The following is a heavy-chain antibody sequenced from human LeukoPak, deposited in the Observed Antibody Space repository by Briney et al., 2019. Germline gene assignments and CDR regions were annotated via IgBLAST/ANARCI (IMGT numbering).Heavy chain of an antibody. CDR3: ARFRAAYCSSTSCQKVNDY. J-gene: IGHJ4*02. CDR2: ISYDGSNK. CDR1: GFTFSSYA. D-gene: IGHD2-2*01. V-gene: IGHV3-30-3*01. Sequence: GGSLRLSCAASGFTFSSYAMHWVRQAPGKGLEWVAVISYDGSNKYYADSVKGRFTISRDNSKNSLYLQMNSLRAEDTALYYCARFRAAYCSSTSCQKVNDYWGQGILVTVSS.